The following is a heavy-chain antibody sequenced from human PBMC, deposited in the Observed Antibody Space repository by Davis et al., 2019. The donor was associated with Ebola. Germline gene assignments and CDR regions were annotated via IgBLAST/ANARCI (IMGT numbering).Heavy chain of an antibody. V-gene: IGHV3-23*01. J-gene: IGHJ6*04. CDR1: GFTFSSYA. Sequence: GSLRLSCAASGFTFSSYAMTWVRQAPGKGLEWVSAISGSGGSTYYADSVKGRFTISRDNSKKTMYLQMNSLGAEDTAVYYCARSGLSFGVVKYHYGMDVWGKGTTVTVSS. CDR3: ARSGLSFGVVKYHYGMDV. D-gene: IGHD3-3*01. CDR2: ISGSGGST.